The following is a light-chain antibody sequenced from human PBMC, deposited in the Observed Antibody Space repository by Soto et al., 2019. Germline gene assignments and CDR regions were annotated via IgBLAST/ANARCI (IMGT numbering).Light chain of an antibody. Sequence: EIVMTQSPGTLSVSPGERATLSCMASQSVRSNLAWYQPKPGQAPRLLIYAASSRAAGIPDRFSGSGSGTDFTLTISRLEPDDFAVYYCQQYASSPSTFGQGTKVDIK. V-gene: IGKV3-20*01. CDR1: QSVRSN. CDR2: AAS. J-gene: IGKJ1*01. CDR3: QQYASSPST.